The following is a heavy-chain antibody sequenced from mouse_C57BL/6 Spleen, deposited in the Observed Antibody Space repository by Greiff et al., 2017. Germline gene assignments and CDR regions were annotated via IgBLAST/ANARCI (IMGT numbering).Heavy chain of an antibody. CDR3: AIYPYDYGSSYQEDDAMDD. Sequence: EVQGVESGGGLVQPGGSLSLSCAASGFTFTAYYMSWVRQPPGKALEWLGFIRNKANGYTTEYSASVKGRFTISRDTSKSIRYLQMNALRAEDSASEYCAIYPYDYGSSYQEDDAMDDWGQGTSVTVSS. CDR1: GFTFTAYY. D-gene: IGHD1-1*01. V-gene: IGHV7-3*01. CDR2: IRNKANGYTT. J-gene: IGHJ4*01.